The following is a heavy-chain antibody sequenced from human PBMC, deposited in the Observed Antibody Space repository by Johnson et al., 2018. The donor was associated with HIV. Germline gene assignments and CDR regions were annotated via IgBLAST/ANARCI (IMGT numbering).Heavy chain of an antibody. D-gene: IGHD3-3*01. Sequence: EVQLVESGGGLVQPGGSLRLSCAASGFTFSSYWMSWVRQAPGKGLEWVANIKQDGSQKYYVDSVKGRFTISRDNAKNSVYLQMNSLRAEDTAVYYCARAYYTFWSGYDAFDIWGQGTMVTVSS. CDR1: GFTFSSYW. CDR2: IKQDGSQK. CDR3: ARAYYTFWSGYDAFDI. V-gene: IGHV3-7*03. J-gene: IGHJ3*02.